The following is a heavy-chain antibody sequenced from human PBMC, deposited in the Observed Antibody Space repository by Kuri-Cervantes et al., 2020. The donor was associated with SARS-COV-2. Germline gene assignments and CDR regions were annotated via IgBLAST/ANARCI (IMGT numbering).Heavy chain of an antibody. D-gene: IGHD5-12*01. CDR2: INHSGST. CDR3: ARLIGYSGHDYSFGYFDY. CDR1: GGSFSGYY. J-gene: IGHJ4*02. Sequence: SETLSLTCAVYGGSFSGYYWSWIRQPPGKGLEWIGEINHSGSTNYNPTLKSRVTIPVDTSKNQFSLKLSSVTAADTAVYYCARLIGYSGHDYSFGYFDYWGQGTLVTVSS. V-gene: IGHV4-34*01.